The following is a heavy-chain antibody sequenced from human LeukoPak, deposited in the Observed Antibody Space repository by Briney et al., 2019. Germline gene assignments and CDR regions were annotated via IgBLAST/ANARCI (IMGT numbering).Heavy chain of an antibody. D-gene: IGHD1-26*01. CDR3: ASALGGQGGH. CDR1: GFTFSRYW. J-gene: IGHJ4*02. CDR2: IQSDGSST. V-gene: IGHV3-74*01. Sequence: GGSLRLSYAASGFTFSRYWMHWVRQAPGKGLMWVSLIQSDGSSTRYADSVKGRFTISRDNAKNTLFLQMNSLRADDTAVYYCASALGGQGGHWGQGSLVTVSS.